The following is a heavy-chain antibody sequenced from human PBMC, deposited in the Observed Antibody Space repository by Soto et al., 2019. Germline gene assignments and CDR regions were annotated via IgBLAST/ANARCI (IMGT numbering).Heavy chain of an antibody. CDR2: VNPSGGHT. CDR1: GDTFTDYY. Sequence: QVQLMQSGAEVKKPGASVKVSCKASGDTFTDYYIHWVRQAPGQGLEWMGTVNPSGGHTTYAQHCLGRVTXTXXXSXRTLYMELTSLTSDDTAIYYGARGGHVVVVTAALDYWGQGTLVTVSS. CDR3: ARGGHVVVVTAALDY. V-gene: IGHV1-46*01. J-gene: IGHJ4*02. D-gene: IGHD2-21*02.